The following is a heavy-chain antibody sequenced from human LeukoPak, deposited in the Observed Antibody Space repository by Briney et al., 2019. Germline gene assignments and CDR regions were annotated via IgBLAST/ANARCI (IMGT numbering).Heavy chain of an antibody. CDR1: GGTFSSYA. D-gene: IGHD5-24*01. V-gene: IGHV1-69*13. Sequence: SVTVSCKASGGTFSSYAISWVRQAPGQGLEWMGGIIPIFGTANYAQKFQGRVTITADESTSTAYMELSSLRSEDTAVYYCARARSMEMATIARETDYYYGMDVWGQGTTVTVSS. CDR2: IIPIFGTA. J-gene: IGHJ6*02. CDR3: ARARSMEMATIARETDYYYGMDV.